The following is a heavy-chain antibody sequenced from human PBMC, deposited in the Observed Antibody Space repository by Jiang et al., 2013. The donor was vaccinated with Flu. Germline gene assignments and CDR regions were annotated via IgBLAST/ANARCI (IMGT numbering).Heavy chain of an antibody. CDR1: GFSLSTSGVG. CDR2: IYWDDDK. V-gene: IGHV2-5*02. Sequence: KPTQTLTLTCTFSGFSLSTSGVGVGWIRQPPGKALEWLALIYWDDDKRYSPSLKSRLTITKDTSKNQVVLTMTNMDPVDTATYYCALSSEPTAVLDYWGQGTLVTVSS. J-gene: IGHJ4*02. D-gene: IGHD2-21*02. CDR3: ALSSEPTAVLDY.